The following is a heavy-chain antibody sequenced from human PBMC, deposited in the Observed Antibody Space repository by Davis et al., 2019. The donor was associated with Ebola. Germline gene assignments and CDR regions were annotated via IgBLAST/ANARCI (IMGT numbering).Heavy chain of an antibody. D-gene: IGHD6-13*01. J-gene: IGHJ4*02. Sequence: PGGSLRLSCAASGFTFSSYAMHWVRQAPGKGLEWVAVISYDGSNKYYADSVKGRFTISRDNSKNTLYLQMNSLRAEDTAVYYCARAKGTKYSSSWYFDYWGQGTLVTVSS. V-gene: IGHV3-30-3*01. CDR3: ARAKGTKYSSSWYFDY. CDR2: ISYDGSNK. CDR1: GFTFSSYA.